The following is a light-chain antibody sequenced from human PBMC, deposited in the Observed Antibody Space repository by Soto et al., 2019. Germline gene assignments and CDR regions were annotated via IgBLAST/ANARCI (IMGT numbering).Light chain of an antibody. J-gene: IGLJ1*01. CDR2: VDS. V-gene: IGLV1-44*01. CDR3: ASWDDSLNGYV. CDR1: SSNIGANT. Sequence: QSVLTQPPSTSGSPGQRVTISCSGSSSNIGANTVSWYQHLPGTAPNLLIYVDSQRPSWVPARFSGAKSRNSASLAISGRRSEEEADYYCASWDDSLNGYVLGTGTKLTVL.